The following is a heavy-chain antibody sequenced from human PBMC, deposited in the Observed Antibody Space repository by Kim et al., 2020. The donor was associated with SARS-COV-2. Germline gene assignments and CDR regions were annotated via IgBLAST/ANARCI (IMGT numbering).Heavy chain of an antibody. CDR3: ARWRRPYYYDSSGYEGDAFDI. J-gene: IGHJ3*02. D-gene: IGHD3-22*01. CDR2: INHSGST. CDR1: GGSFSGYY. V-gene: IGHV4-34*01. Sequence: SETLSLTCAVYGGSFSGYYWSWIRQPPGKGLEWIGEINHSGSTNYNPSLKSRVTISVDTSKNQFSLKLSSVTAADTAVYYCARWRRPYYYDSSGYEGDAFDIWGQRTMVTVSS.